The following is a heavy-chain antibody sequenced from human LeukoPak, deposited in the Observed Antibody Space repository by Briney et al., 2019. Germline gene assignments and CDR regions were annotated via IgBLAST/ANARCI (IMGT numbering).Heavy chain of an antibody. V-gene: IGHV3-30-3*01. J-gene: IGHJ6*02. CDR1: GFTFSSYA. CDR2: ISYDGSNK. CDR3: AKDPFVVVPAAIHGPDYYYYGMDV. Sequence: PGGSLRLSCAASGFTFSSYAMHWVRQAPGKGLEWVAVISYDGSNKYYADSVKGRFTISRDNSKNTLYLQMNSLRAEDTAVYYCAKDPFVVVPAAIHGPDYYYYGMDVWGQGTTVTVSS. D-gene: IGHD2-2*02.